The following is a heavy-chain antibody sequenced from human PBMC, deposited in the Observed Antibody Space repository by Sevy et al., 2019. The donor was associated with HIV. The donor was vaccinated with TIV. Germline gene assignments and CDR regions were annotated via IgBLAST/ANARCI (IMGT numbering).Heavy chain of an antibody. CDR2: ISSSGSTI. D-gene: IGHD1-26*01. J-gene: IGHJ4*02. CDR1: GFTFSSYE. V-gene: IGHV3-48*03. Sequence: GGSLRLSCAASGFTFSSYEMNWVRQAPGKGLEWVSYISSSGSTIYYADSVKGRFTISRDNAKNSLYLQMNSLRAEDTAVYYCARDSTAGTCDYWGQGTLVTVSS. CDR3: ARDSTAGTCDY.